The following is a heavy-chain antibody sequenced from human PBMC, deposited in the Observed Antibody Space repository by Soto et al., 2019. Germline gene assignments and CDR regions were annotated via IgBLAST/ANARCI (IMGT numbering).Heavy chain of an antibody. CDR3: ARGGYGYYYDSSGPYDAFDI. J-gene: IGHJ3*02. V-gene: IGHV1-69*13. Sequence: ASVKVSCKASGGTFSSYAISWVRQAPGQGLEWMGGIIPIFGTANYAQKFQGRVTITADESTSTAYMELSSLRSEDTAVYYCARGGYGYYYDSSGPYDAFDIWGQGTMVTVSS. CDR1: GGTFSSYA. CDR2: IIPIFGTA. D-gene: IGHD3-22*01.